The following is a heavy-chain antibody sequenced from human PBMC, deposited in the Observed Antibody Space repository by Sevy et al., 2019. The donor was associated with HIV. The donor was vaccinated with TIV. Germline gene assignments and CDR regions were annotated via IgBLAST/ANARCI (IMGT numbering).Heavy chain of an antibody. J-gene: IGHJ3*02. Sequence: GGSLRLSCAASGFTFSSYSMNWVRQAPGKGLEWVSSISSSSSYIYYADSVKGRFTISRDNAKNSLYLKMNSLRAEDTAVYYCARSGWDYDILTGYFLDAFDIWGQGTMVTVSS. CDR1: GFTFSSYS. CDR2: ISSSSSYI. V-gene: IGHV3-21*01. D-gene: IGHD3-9*01. CDR3: ARSGWDYDILTGYFLDAFDI.